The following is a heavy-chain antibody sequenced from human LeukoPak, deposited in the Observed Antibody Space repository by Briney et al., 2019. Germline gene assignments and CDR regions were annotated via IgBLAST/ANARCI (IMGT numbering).Heavy chain of an antibody. D-gene: IGHD3-22*01. CDR2: IKRDGSDK. Sequence: TGGSLRLSCAASGFTFTAYSMTGVRQAPGKGLEWVANIKRDGSDKYYVDSVKGRFTISRDNAKNSLYLEMISLRVEDTAVYYCTRDPYDRGGYGAFDLWGLGTTITVSS. CDR1: GFTFTAYS. J-gene: IGHJ3*01. CDR3: TRDPYDRGGYGAFDL. V-gene: IGHV3-7*01.